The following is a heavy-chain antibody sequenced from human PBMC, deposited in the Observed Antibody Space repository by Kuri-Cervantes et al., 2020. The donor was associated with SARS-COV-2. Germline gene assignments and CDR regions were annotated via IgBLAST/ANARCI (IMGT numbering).Heavy chain of an antibody. Sequence: ASVKVSCKASGYTFSNYGFSWVLQAPGQGLEWMGWVSSYTGNTDYAQKFLGRITMTADKSTTTADLEMGSLRSDDTAGYYCARVNCDVPFTTLDYWGQGTRVTVSS. V-gene: IGHV1-18*04. CDR3: ARVNCDVPFTTLDY. CDR1: GYTFSNYG. D-gene: IGHD3-3*01. J-gene: IGHJ4*02. CDR2: VSSYTGNT.